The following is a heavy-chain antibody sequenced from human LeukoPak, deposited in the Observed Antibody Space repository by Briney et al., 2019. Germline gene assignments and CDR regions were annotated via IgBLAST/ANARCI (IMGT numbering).Heavy chain of an antibody. CDR2: IYYSGRT. CDR1: GGSISSYY. J-gene: IGHJ6*02. V-gene: IGHV4-59*01. Sequence: SVTLSLTCTVSGGSISSYYWSWIRQPPGKGLEWIGYIYYSGRTNYNPSLKSRVTISVDTSKNQFSLKLSSVTAADTAVYYCARDRLSRRPCGMDVWGQGTTVTVSS. CDR3: ARDRLSRRPCGMDV. D-gene: IGHD3-16*01.